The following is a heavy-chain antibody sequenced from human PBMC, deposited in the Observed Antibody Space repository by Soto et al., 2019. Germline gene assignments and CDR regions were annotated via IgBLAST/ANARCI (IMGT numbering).Heavy chain of an antibody. CDR1: GFTFSNYW. CDR3: ARGGLQHALDV. CDR2: VNNDGTDT. Sequence: EVQLVESGGGLVQPGGSLRLSCAASGFTFSNYWMYWVRQAPGKGLVWVSRVNNDGTDTTHADSVKGRFTISRDNSENTLYLQMNSLRAEDTAVYYCARGGLQHALDVWGQGSTVTVSS. J-gene: IGHJ6*02. D-gene: IGHD6-13*01. V-gene: IGHV3-74*03.